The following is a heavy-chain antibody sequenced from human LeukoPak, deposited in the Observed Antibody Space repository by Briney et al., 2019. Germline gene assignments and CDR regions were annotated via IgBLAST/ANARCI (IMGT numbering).Heavy chain of an antibody. CDR1: GFTFSDYY. D-gene: IGHD3-22*01. V-gene: IGHV3-11*04. CDR3: ARRIYYDNSGYRY. Sequence: GGSLRLSCAASGFTFSDYYMRWLRQAPGKGLEWISYINPRSNTIYYADSVKGRFTISRDNAKNSLYLQMNRLRAEDTAVYYCARRIYYDNSGYRYWGQGTLVTVSS. CDR2: INPRSNTI. J-gene: IGHJ4*02.